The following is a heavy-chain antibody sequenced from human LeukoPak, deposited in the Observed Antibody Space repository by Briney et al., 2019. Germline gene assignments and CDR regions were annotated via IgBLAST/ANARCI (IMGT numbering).Heavy chain of an antibody. CDR1: GGSFSGYY. Sequence: SETLSLTCAVYGGSFSGYYWSWIRQPPGKGLEWIGEINHSGSTNYNPSLKSRVTISVDTSKNQFSLKLSSVTAADTAVYYCARGSRKLHEAYWGQGTLVTVSS. D-gene: IGHD1-26*01. CDR2: INHSGST. CDR3: ARGSRKLHEAY. V-gene: IGHV4-34*01. J-gene: IGHJ4*02.